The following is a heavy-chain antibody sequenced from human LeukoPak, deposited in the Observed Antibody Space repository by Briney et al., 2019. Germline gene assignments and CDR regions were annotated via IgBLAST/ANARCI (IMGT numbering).Heavy chain of an antibody. CDR1: GFTFSSYN. D-gene: IGHD6-13*01. CDR3: ARDPAAGYYFDY. V-gene: IGHV3-21*01. J-gene: IGHJ4*02. Sequence: GGSLRLSCAASGFTFSSYNMNWVRQAPGKGLEWVSSISSIISYIYYADSVKGRFTISRDSAKNSLYLQMNSLRAEDTAVYYCARDPAAGYYFDYWGQGTLVTVSS. CDR2: ISSIISYI.